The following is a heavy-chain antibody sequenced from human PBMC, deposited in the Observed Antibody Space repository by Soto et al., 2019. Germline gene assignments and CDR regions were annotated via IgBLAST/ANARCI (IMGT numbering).Heavy chain of an antibody. J-gene: IGHJ5*02. CDR3: AKDSGYNYGYFRWFDP. V-gene: IGHV4-34*11. CDR1: GGSFSGYY. CDR2: IFYSGST. D-gene: IGHD5-18*01. Sequence: TSETLSLTCAVYGGSFSGYYWTWIRQPPGTGLEWIGHIFYSGSTNYNPALKSRVTISVDTSKSQFSLKLSSVTAADTAVYYCAKDSGYNYGYFRWFDPWGQGTLVTVSS.